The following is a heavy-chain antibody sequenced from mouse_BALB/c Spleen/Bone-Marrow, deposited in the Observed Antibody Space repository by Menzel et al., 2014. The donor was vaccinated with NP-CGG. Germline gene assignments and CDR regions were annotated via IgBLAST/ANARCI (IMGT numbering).Heavy chain of an antibody. Sequence: VQLQQSGPELVKPGASVKVSCKASDYAFTSYNIYWVKRSHGKSLEWIGYIDLYSGGTNYNQKFRGKATLTVDKSSSTAYMHLNSLTSEDSAVYYCARELSRAMDYWGQGTSVTVSS. CDR3: ARELSRAMDY. J-gene: IGHJ4*01. CDR2: IDLYSGGT. V-gene: IGHV1S135*01. CDR1: DYAFTSYN. D-gene: IGHD1-1*01.